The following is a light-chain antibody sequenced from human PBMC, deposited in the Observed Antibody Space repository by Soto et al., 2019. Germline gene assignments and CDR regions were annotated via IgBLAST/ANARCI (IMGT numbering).Light chain of an antibody. J-gene: IGLJ1*01. V-gene: IGLV2-14*01. CDR1: SSDVGGYNY. Sequence: QSVLTQPASVSGSPGQSITISCTGTSSDVGGYNYVSWHQHHPGKAPQLMIYEVSNRPSGVSNRFSGSKSGNTASLTISGLQAEDEADYYCSSYTSSSTRVFGTGTKVTVL. CDR3: SSYTSSSTRV. CDR2: EVS.